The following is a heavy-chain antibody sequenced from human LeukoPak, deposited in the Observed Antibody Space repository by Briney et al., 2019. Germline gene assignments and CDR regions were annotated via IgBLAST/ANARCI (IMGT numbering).Heavy chain of an antibody. CDR3: ARESGYWNYFDP. J-gene: IGHJ5*02. CDR1: GFTFSTSE. CDR2: ISSSGSII. D-gene: IGHD1-7*01. V-gene: IGHV3-48*03. Sequence: GGSLRLSCAASGFTFSTSEMNWVRQAPGKGLEWVPYISSSGSIIYYADSVKGRFTISKDTAKSSLYLQMTGLRAEDTAIYYCARESGYWNYFDPWGQGTLVTVSS.